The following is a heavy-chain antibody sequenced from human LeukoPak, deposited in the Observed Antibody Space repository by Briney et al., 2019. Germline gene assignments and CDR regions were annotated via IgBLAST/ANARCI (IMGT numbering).Heavy chain of an antibody. CDR3: ARKAMVRGVWWAFDI. J-gene: IGHJ3*02. CDR2: INHSGST. D-gene: IGHD3-10*01. Sequence: SETLSLTCAVYGGSFSGYYWSWIRQPPGKGLEWIGEINHSGSTNYNPSLKSRVTISVDTSKNQFSLKLSSVTAADTAVYYCARKAMVRGVWWAFDIWGQGTMVTVSS. V-gene: IGHV4-34*01. CDR1: GGSFSGYY.